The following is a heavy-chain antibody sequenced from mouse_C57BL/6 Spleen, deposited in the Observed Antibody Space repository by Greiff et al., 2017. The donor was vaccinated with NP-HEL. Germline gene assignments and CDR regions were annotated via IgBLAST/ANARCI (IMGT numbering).Heavy chain of an antibody. Sequence: EVQLQQSGPELVKPGASVTMSCKASGYTFTDYNMHWVKQRHGKSLEWIGYINPNNGGTSYNQKFKGKATLTVNKSSSTAYMALRSLTSEDSAVYYCARSSDSSGFYYVGYWGQGTTLTVSS. D-gene: IGHD3-2*02. V-gene: IGHV1-22*01. CDR1: GYTFTDYN. J-gene: IGHJ2*01. CDR3: ARSSDSSGFYYVGY. CDR2: INPNNGGT.